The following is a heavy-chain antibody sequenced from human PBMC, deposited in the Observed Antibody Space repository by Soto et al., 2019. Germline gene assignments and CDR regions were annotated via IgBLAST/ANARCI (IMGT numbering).Heavy chain of an antibody. V-gene: IGHV1-18*01. Sequence: ASVKVACKASGYTFTGYGISWVRQAPGQGLEWMGWISAYNGNTNYAQKLQGRVTMTTDTSTGTAYMELRSLRSDDTAVYYCARDPVTPMVRGVIPPRFDYWGQGTLVTVST. D-gene: IGHD3-10*01. J-gene: IGHJ4*02. CDR3: ARDPVTPMVRGVIPPRFDY. CDR1: GYTFTGYG. CDR2: ISAYNGNT.